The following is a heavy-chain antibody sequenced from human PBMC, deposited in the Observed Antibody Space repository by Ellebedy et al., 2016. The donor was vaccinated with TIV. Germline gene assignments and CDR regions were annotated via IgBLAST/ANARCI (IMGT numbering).Heavy chain of an antibody. Sequence: GESLKISCAASGFSFSGAEMNWVRQAPGKGLEWISTITGSGTTIYYSDSVKGRFTISRDNANNSLFLQMASLRVEDTAVYYCASRSDYYFYYGLDVWGHGTTVTVSS. V-gene: IGHV3-48*03. CDR2: ITGSGTTI. CDR1: GFSFSGAE. CDR3: ASRSDYYFYYGLDV. D-gene: IGHD6-19*01. J-gene: IGHJ6*02.